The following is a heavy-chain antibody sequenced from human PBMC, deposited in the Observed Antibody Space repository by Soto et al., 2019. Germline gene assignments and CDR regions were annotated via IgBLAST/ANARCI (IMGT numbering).Heavy chain of an antibody. CDR2: IYYSGST. V-gene: IGHV4-39*01. CDR3: ARQSAWGSYRYY. D-gene: IGHD3-16*02. CDR1: GGSISSSSYY. J-gene: IGHJ4*02. Sequence: SETLSLTCTVSGGSISSSSYYWGWIRQPPGKGLEWIGSIYYSGSTYYNPSLKSRVTISVDTSKNQFSQKLSSVTAADTAVYYCARQSAWGSYRYYWGQGTLVTVSS.